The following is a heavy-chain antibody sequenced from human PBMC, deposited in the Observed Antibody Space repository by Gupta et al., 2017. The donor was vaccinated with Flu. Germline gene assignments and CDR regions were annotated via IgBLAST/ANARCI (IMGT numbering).Heavy chain of an antibody. CDR2: IGSGGNV. CDR3: VRDHDWAFTN. Sequence: EVHLVESGGHLVQPGGSLRLSCAASGFIFSDSHMNWVRQAPGKGLEWVAYIGSGGNVDNADSVKGRFTISRDNAKNSLYLEMNSLRDEDTALYYCVRDHDWAFTNWGQGTLFTSPQ. CDR1: GFIFSDSH. D-gene: IGHD3-9*01. J-gene: IGHJ4*02. V-gene: IGHV3-48*02.